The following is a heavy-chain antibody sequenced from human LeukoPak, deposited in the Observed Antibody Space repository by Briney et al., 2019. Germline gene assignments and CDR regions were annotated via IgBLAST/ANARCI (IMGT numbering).Heavy chain of an antibody. CDR2: ITTISHYI. Sequence: PGGSLRLSCAASGFTLSDYHMNWVRQAPGKGLEWLSSITTISHYIYYAGAGRGRFTISRDNAKNSLYLQMNSLRGEDTAVYYCARSGGPGTYHQLRYNWFDPWGQGTLVTVSS. V-gene: IGHV3-21*01. CDR1: GFTLSDYH. J-gene: IGHJ5*02. D-gene: IGHD3-10*01. CDR3: ARSGGPGTYHQLRYNWFDP.